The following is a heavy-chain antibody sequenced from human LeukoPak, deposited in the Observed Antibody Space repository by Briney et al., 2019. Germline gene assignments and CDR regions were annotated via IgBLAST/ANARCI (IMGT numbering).Heavy chain of an antibody. V-gene: IGHV1-18*01. CDR2: ISAYNGNT. D-gene: IGHD6-19*01. Sequence: GASVKVSCKASGGTFSSYAISWVRQAPGQGLEWMGWISAYNGNTNYAQKLQGRVTMTTDTSTSTAYMELRSLRSDGTAVYYCAKARIAVANWFDPWGQGTLVTVSS. CDR3: AKARIAVANWFDP. J-gene: IGHJ5*02. CDR1: GGTFSSYA.